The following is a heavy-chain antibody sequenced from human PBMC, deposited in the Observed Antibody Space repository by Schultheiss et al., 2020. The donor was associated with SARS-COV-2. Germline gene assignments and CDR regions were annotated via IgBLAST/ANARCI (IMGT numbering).Heavy chain of an antibody. CDR2: IYSGGST. Sequence: GGSLRLSCAASGFTFSSYEMNWVRQAPGKGLEWVSVIYSGGSTYYADSVKGRFTISRDNSKNTLYLQMNSLRAEDTAVYYCAKDITHSSSMRYYYGMDVWGQGTTVTVSS. CDR3: AKDITHSSSMRYYYGMDV. D-gene: IGHD6-6*01. V-gene: IGHV3-66*01. CDR1: GFTFSSYE. J-gene: IGHJ6*02.